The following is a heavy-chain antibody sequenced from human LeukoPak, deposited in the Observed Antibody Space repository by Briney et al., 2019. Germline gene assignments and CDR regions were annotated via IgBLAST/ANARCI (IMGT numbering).Heavy chain of an antibody. CDR3: ARWAIVGATLDY. J-gene: IGHJ4*02. CDR2: ISSSSSSYI. Sequence: GGSLRLSCAASGFTFSSYSMNWVRQAPGKGLEWVSSISSSSSSYIYYADSVKGRFTISRDNAKNSLYLQMNSLRAEDTAVYYCARWAIVGATLDYWGQGTLVTVSS. V-gene: IGHV3-21*01. CDR1: GFTFSSYS. D-gene: IGHD1-26*01.